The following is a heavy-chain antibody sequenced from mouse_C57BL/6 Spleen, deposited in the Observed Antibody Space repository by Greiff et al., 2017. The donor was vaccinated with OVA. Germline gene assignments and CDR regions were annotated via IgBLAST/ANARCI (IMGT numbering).Heavy chain of an antibody. CDR2: ISDGGSYT. V-gene: IGHV5-4*01. D-gene: IGHD1-1*01. Sequence: EVHLVESGGGLVKPGGSRKLSCAASGFTFSSYAMSWVRQTPEKRLEWVATISDGGSYTYYPDNVKGRFTISRDNAKNNLYLQMSHLKSEDTAMYYCARGPYYYGSSPAWFAYWGQGTLVTVSA. CDR3: ARGPYYYGSSPAWFAY. J-gene: IGHJ3*01. CDR1: GFTFSSYA.